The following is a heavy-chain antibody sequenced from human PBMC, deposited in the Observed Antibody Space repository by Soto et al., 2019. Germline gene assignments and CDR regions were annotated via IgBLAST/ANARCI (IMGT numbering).Heavy chain of an antibody. CDR2: IYPGDSDT. J-gene: IGHJ5*02. CDR1: GYSFTTYW. V-gene: IGHV5-51*01. CDR3: ARQTPWDSSGWYWFDP. Sequence: LGESLKISCKGSGYSFTTYWIGWVRQMPGKGLEWMGIIYPGDSDTRYSPSFQGQVTISADKSISTAYLQWSSLKASDTAMYYCARQTPWDSSGWYWFDPWGQGTLVTVSS. D-gene: IGHD6-19*01.